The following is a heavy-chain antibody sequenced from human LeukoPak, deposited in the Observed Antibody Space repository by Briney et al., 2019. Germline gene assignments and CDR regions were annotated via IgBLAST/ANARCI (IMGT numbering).Heavy chain of an antibody. J-gene: IGHJ4*02. CDR1: GGSISSSSCY. V-gene: IGHV4-39*01. CDR2: IYYSGST. D-gene: IGHD3-3*01. Sequence: PSETLSLTCTVSGGSISSSSCYWGWIRQPPGKGLEWIGSIYYSGSTYYNPSLKSRVTISVDTSKNQFSLKLSSVTAADTAVYYCAIQPYYDFWSGDNRFDYWGQGTLVTVSS. CDR3: AIQPYYDFWSGDNRFDY.